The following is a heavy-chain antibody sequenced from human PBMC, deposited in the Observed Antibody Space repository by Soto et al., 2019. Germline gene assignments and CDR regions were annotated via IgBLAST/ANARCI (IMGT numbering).Heavy chain of an antibody. D-gene: IGHD2-2*01. V-gene: IGHV3-30-3*01. Sequence: QVQLVESGGGVVQPGRSLRLSCAASGFTFSSYAMHWVRQAPGKGPEWVAVISYDGSNKYYADSVKGRFTISRDNSKNTLYLHMNSLRAEDTAVYYCARDRGDWSYAGYWYFALWGRGTLVTVSS. CDR1: GFTFSSYA. CDR2: ISYDGSNK. J-gene: IGHJ2*01. CDR3: ARDRGDWSYAGYWYFAL.